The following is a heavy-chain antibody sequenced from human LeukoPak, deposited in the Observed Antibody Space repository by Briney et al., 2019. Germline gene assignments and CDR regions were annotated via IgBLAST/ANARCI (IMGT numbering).Heavy chain of an antibody. V-gene: IGHV3-30*02. CDR3: AKEIYGDYGAFDI. CDR2: IRYDGSNK. CDR1: GFTFSSYG. J-gene: IGHJ3*02. D-gene: IGHD4-17*01. Sequence: GGSLRLSCAASGFTFSSYGMLWVRQAPGKGLEWVAFIRYDGSNKYYADSVKGRFTISRDNSKNTLYLQMNSLRAEDTAVYYCAKEIYGDYGAFDIWGQGTMVTVSS.